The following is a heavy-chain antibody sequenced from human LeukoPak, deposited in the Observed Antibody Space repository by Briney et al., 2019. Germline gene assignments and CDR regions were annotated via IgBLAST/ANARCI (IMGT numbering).Heavy chain of an antibody. CDR3: AKDLIRSSTSPNAFDI. V-gene: IGHV3-23*01. J-gene: IGHJ3*02. D-gene: IGHD2-2*01. CDR1: GFTFSSYG. Sequence: GGSLRLSCAASGFTFSSYGMSWVRQAPGKGLEWVSAISGSGGSTYYADSVKGRFTISRDNSKNTLYLQMNSLRAEDTAVYYCAKDLIRSSTSPNAFDIWGQGTMVTVSS. CDR2: ISGSGGST.